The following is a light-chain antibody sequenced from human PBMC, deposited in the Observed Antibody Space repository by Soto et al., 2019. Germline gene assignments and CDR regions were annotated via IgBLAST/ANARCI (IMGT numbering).Light chain of an antibody. CDR1: SSNIGAGSD. CDR3: QSYDSSLSGSV. V-gene: IGLV1-40*01. CDR2: VSN. J-gene: IGLJ1*01. Sequence: QSVLTQPPSVSGAPGQGVTISCTGSSSNIGAGSDVHWYQHFPGTAPKLLIYVSNNRPSGVPDRFSGSKSGTSASLAITGLQAEDEADYYCQSYDSSLSGSVFGGGTKVTVL.